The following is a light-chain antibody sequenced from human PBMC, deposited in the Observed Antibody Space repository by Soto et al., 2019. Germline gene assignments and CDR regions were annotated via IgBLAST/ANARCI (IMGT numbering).Light chain of an antibody. V-gene: IGKV1-12*02. J-gene: IGKJ3*01. Sequence: DVQITQSPSSVSASVGDRITITCRASQAVSSWLAWYQKKPGKAPKLLIFAASNVPSGVPSSFSGNRSGTDFTLTISSLQLEDLETYYGQQANSYPFTFGPGTKVYIK. CDR2: AAS. CDR3: QQANSYPFT. CDR1: QAVSSW.